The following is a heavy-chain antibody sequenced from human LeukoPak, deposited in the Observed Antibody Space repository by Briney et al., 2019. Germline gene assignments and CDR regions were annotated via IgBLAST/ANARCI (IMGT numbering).Heavy chain of an antibody. CDR2: ISDDESHK. Sequence: PGGSLRLSCAASGFTFSSYTMHWVRQAPGKGLEWVAVISDDESHKYYADSVKGRFTISRDNAKNSLYLQMNSLRAEDTAVYYCARDPGYSGYDFFDYWGQGTLVTVSS. J-gene: IGHJ4*02. CDR1: GFTFSSYT. V-gene: IGHV3-30*04. CDR3: ARDPGYSGYDFFDY. D-gene: IGHD5-12*01.